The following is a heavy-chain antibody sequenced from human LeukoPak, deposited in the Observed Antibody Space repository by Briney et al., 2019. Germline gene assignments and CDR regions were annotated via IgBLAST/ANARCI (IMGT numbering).Heavy chain of an antibody. D-gene: IGHD3-10*01. CDR1: GGSISSGGYY. CDR3: ARERRYGDPALPFDY. CDR2: IYYSGSSGST. Sequence: TPSQTLSLTCTVSGGSISSGGYYWSWIRQHPGKGLEWIGYIYYSGSSGSTYYNPSLKSRVTISVDTSENQFSLKLSSVTAADTAVYYCARERRYGDPALPFDYWGQGTLVTVSS. V-gene: IGHV4-31*03. J-gene: IGHJ4*02.